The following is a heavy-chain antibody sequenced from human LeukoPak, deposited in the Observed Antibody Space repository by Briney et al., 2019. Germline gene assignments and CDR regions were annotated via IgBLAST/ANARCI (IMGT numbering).Heavy chain of an antibody. V-gene: IGHV3-21*01. D-gene: IGHD3-10*01. CDR1: GFTFSTCA. Sequence: GGSLRLSCAASGFTFSTCAMSWVRQAPGKGLEWVSSISSSSSYIYYADSVKGRFTISRDNAKNSLYLQMNSLRAEDTAVYYCAREVLLFLDYWGQGTLVTVSS. J-gene: IGHJ4*02. CDR2: ISSSSSYI. CDR3: AREVLLFLDY.